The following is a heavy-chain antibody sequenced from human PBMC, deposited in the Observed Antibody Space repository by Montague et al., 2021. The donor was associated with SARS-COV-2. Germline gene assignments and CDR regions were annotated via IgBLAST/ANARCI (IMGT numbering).Heavy chain of an antibody. Sequence: TLSLTCTVSGGSISSGSYYWSWIRQPAGKGLEWIGRIYTSGSTNYNPSLKSRVTISVDMSKNQFSLKLSSVTAADTAVYYCARGGWGGTGCSSTSCKPYYYYYGMDVWGQGTTVTVSS. CDR1: GGSISSGSYY. CDR2: IYTSGST. V-gene: IGHV4-61*02. J-gene: IGHJ6*02. CDR3: ARGGWGGTGCSSTSCKPYYYYYGMDV. D-gene: IGHD2-2*01.